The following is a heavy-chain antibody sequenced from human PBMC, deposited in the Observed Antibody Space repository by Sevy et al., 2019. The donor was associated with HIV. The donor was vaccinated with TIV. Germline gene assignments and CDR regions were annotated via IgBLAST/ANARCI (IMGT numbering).Heavy chain of an antibody. Sequence: GGSLRLSCAASGFTFSSYSMNWVRQAPGKGLEWVSYISSSSSTIYYADSVKGRFTISRDNAKNSLYLQINSLRDEDTAVYYCARDLDGGNWGHAFDIWGQGTMVTVSS. CDR1: GFTFSSYS. CDR2: ISSSSSTI. D-gene: IGHD7-27*01. V-gene: IGHV3-48*02. CDR3: ARDLDGGNWGHAFDI. J-gene: IGHJ3*02.